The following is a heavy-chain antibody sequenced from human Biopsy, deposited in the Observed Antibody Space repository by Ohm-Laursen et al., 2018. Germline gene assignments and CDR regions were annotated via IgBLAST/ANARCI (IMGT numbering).Heavy chain of an antibody. CDR3: ARDEQRWDYSSYFSWHFDL. V-gene: IGHV3-30*03. D-gene: IGHD4-11*01. J-gene: IGHJ2*01. CDR2: ISYDGSGE. Sequence: SLSLSCAASGFTFTSYGLHWVRQAPGKGLEWVAVISYDGSGEYYADSLQGRFTISRDNPKNTVDLQMISLRAEDTAVYFCARDEQRWDYSSYFSWHFDLWGRGTLVTVSS. CDR1: GFTFTSYG.